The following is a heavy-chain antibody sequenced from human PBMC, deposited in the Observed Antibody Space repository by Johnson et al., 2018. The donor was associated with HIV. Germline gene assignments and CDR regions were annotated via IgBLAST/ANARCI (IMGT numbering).Heavy chain of an antibody. D-gene: IGHD2-2*03. J-gene: IGHJ3*02. CDR2: ASGSGGTT. CDR3: AKGPEWIWSRSAFDI. V-gene: IGHV3-23*04. Sequence: VQLVESGGGLVQPGGSLRLSCAASGFTFSSYAVSWVRQAPGTGLEWVSGASGSGGTTYYADSVKGRFTISRDNARDTLYLQMHRLRAEDTAVYYCAKGPEWIWSRSAFDIWGQGTMVTVSS. CDR1: GFTFSSYA.